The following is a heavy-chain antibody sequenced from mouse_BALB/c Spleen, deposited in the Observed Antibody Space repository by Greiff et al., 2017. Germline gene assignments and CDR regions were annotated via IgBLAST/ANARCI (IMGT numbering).Heavy chain of an antibody. Sequence: VNVVESGPGLVAPSQSLSITCTVSGFSLTSYGVHWVRQPPGKGLEWLGVIWAGGSTNYNSALMSRLSISKDNSKSQVFLKMNSLQTDDTAMYYCAREGAYLFAYWGQGTLVTVSA. J-gene: IGHJ3*01. V-gene: IGHV2-9*02. D-gene: IGHD2-10*01. CDR1: GFSLTSYG. CDR2: IWAGGST. CDR3: AREGAYLFAY.